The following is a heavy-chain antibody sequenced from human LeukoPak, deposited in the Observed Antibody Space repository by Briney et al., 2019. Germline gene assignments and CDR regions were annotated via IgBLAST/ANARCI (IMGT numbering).Heavy chain of an antibody. Sequence: SGPTLVKPTQMLTLTCTLSGLSLTTGGMNVAWIRQPPGQALEWLAVIYWDDEKRYRPSVKRRLTITQDISRNQVVLTMANMDPVVMATYYCAYRASDDVEYWGPGTLVTVSS. CDR2: IYWDDEK. V-gene: IGHV2-5*02. CDR1: GLSLTTGGMN. CDR3: AYRASDDVEY. J-gene: IGHJ4*02. D-gene: IGHD1-1*01.